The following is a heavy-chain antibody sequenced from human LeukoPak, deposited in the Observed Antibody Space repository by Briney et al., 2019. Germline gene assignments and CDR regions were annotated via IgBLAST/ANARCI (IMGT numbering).Heavy chain of an antibody. CDR3: ARLPRIAAAGTPYYYYYMDA. CDR2: INHSGST. CDR1: GGSFSGYY. J-gene: IGHJ6*03. Sequence: SETLSLTCAVYGGSFSGYYWSWIRQPPGKGLEWIGEINHSGSTNYNPSLKSRVTISVDTSKNQFSLKLSSVTAADTAVYYCARLPRIAAAGTPYYYYYMDAWGKGTTVTISS. V-gene: IGHV4-34*01. D-gene: IGHD6-13*01.